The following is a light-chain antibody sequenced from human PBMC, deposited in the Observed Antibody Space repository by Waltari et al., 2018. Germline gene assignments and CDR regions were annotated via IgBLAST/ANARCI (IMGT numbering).Light chain of an antibody. CDR3: QHYKNYPRT. V-gene: IGKV1-5*03. CDR2: GES. J-gene: IGKJ1*01. CDR1: QSISSW. Sequence: DIQMTQSPSTLSAAVGDRVTITFRASQSISSWLAWYQQKPGNAPKLLIYGESNLQSGVPSRFSGSGSGTEFTLTISSLQPDDFATYFCQHYKNYPRTFGQGTKVEIK.